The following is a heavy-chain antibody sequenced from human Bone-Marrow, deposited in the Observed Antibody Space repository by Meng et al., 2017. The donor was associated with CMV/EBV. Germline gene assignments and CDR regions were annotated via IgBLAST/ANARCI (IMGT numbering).Heavy chain of an antibody. V-gene: IGHV3-23*01. J-gene: IGHJ6*02. Sequence: ETLSLTCTVSGGSISSYYWSWIRQPPGKGLEWVSAISGSGGSTYYADSVKGRFTISRDNSKNTLYLQMNSLRAEDTAVYYCAKVEGRGRLDYYYYGMDVWVQGPTVTVSS. CDR3: AKVEGRGRLDYYYYGMDV. CDR2: ISGSGGST. D-gene: IGHD3-10*01. CDR1: GGSISSYY.